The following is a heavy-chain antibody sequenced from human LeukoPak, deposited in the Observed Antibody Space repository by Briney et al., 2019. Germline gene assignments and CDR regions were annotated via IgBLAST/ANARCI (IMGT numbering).Heavy chain of an antibody. CDR3: ARDLGTSGYSGY. Sequence: ASVKVSCKASGYTFTAYYMYWVRQAPGQGLAWMGWINPNSGGTNYAQKFQGRVTMTRDTSISTAYMELSRLRSDDTAVYYCARDLGTSGYSGYWGQGSLVTVSS. J-gene: IGHJ4*02. D-gene: IGHD3-16*01. CDR2: INPNSGGT. CDR1: GYTFTAYY. V-gene: IGHV1-2*02.